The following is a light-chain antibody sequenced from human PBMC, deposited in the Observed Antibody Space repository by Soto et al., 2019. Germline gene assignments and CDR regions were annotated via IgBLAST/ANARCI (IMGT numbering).Light chain of an antibody. Sequence: QSALTQPASVSGSPGQSITISCTGTSSDVRNSNRVSWYQHHPGTDPKVMIYEGIKRPSGVSIRFSGSKSGNTASLTISGLQAEDEAVYYCSSYAGSGTWVFGGGTKLTVL. CDR3: SSYAGSGTWV. J-gene: IGLJ3*02. CDR2: EGI. V-gene: IGLV2-23*01. CDR1: SSDVRNSNR.